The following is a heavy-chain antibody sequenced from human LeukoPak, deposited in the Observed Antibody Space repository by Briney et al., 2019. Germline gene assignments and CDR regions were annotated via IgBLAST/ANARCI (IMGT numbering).Heavy chain of an antibody. CDR3: AFGPTWTGLFQH. CDR2: IYSDGST. CDR1: GFTVSTNQ. D-gene: IGHD3-16*01. Sequence: GGSLRLSCAASGFTVSTNQMSWVRPAPGKGLEWVSSIYSDGSTFHADSVKGRFTISRDNSKNTVYLQMNSLRDEDTAVYYCAFGPTWTGLFQHWGPGTLVTVSS. V-gene: IGHV3-53*01. J-gene: IGHJ1*01.